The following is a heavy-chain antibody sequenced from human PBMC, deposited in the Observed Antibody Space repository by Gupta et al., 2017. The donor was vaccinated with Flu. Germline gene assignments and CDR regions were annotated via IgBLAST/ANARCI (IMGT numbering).Heavy chain of an antibody. Sequence: YFWSWIRQSPGKGLEWIGFIYHTGTAMYNPSLKGRLTISVDASKEEISLRLRSVTASDTAVYYCARESLTLTRYMDVWGKGTTVTVSS. CDR3: ARESLTLTRYMDV. V-gene: IGHV4-59*01. CDR1: YF. D-gene: IGHD3-16*01. J-gene: IGHJ6*03. CDR2: IYHTGTA.